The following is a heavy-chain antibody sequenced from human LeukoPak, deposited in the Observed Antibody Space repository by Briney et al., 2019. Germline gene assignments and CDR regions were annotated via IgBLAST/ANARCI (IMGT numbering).Heavy chain of an antibody. CDR3: AGAAGLGSGTPLLMDV. D-gene: IGHD3-10*01. Sequence: GGSLRLSCAASGFTFSSYEMNWVRQAPGKGLEWVSYISSSGSTIYYADSVKGRFTISRDNAKNSLYLQMNSLRAEDTAVYYCAGAAGLGSGTPLLMDVWGKGTTVTVSS. CDR1: GFTFSSYE. CDR2: ISSSGSTI. J-gene: IGHJ6*04. V-gene: IGHV3-48*03.